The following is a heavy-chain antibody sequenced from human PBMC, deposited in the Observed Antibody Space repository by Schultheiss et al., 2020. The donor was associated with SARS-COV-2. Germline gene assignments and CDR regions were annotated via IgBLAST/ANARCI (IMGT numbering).Heavy chain of an antibody. D-gene: IGHD1-7*01. CDR2: IYNSGRT. CDR1: GGSISTGDYY. J-gene: IGHJ2*01. CDR3: ARAGYNWYYPRRPNRYWYFDL. V-gene: IGHV4-30-4*01. Sequence: LRLSCTVSGGSISTGDYYWSWIRQPPGKGLEWLGYIYNSGRTYYNPSLTSRVTISVDTSKNQFSLKLVYVTDADTAVYYCARAGYNWYYPRRPNRYWYFDLWGRGTLVTVSS.